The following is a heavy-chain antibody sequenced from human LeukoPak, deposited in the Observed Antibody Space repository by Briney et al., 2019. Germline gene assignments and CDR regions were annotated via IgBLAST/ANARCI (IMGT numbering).Heavy chain of an antibody. CDR2: IYSGGST. J-gene: IGHJ4*02. CDR3: ARREYCSGGSCYSEPFDY. Sequence: GGSLRLSCAASGFTVSSNYMSWVRQAPGKGLEWVSIIYSGGSTYYADSVKGRFTISRDNSKNTLYLQMNSLRAEDTAVYYCARREYCSGGSCYSEPFDYWGQGTLVTVSS. D-gene: IGHD2-15*01. V-gene: IGHV3-66*04. CDR1: GFTVSSNY.